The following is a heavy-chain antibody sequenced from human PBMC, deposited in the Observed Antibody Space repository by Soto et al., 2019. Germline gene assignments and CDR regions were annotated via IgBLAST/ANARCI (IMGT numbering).Heavy chain of an antibody. CDR3: ARPPRDYGDYDLY. CDR1: GFTFSSYA. J-gene: IGHJ4*02. CDR2: ISGSGGST. V-gene: IGHV3-23*01. D-gene: IGHD4-17*01. Sequence: PGGSLRLSCAASGFTFSSYAMSWVRQAPGKGLEWVSAISGSGGSTYYADSVKGRFTISRDNSKNTLYLQMNSLRAEDTAVYYCARPPRDYGDYDLYWGQGTLVTVSS.